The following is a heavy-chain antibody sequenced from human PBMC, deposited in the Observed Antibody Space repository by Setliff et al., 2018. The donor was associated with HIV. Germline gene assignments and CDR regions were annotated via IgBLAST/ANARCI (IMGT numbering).Heavy chain of an antibody. D-gene: IGHD3-9*01. CDR2: ISGSGGTK. CDR1: GFTFSDYQ. V-gene: IGHV3-11*04. Sequence: GGSLRLSCAASGFTFSDYQMNWVRQAPGKGLEWISYISGSGGTKDYADSVKGRFTVSRDNAKNSVFLQMSSLRAEDTAVYYCARGEWTYGVNDRFDQWGQGTLVTVSS. CDR3: ARGEWTYGVNDRFDQ. J-gene: IGHJ4*02.